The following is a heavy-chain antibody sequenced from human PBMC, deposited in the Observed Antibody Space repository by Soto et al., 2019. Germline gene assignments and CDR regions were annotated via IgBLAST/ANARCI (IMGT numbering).Heavy chain of an antibody. J-gene: IGHJ6*02. CDR3: WRGYSRRFYYDVGMDV. CDR1: GGSFSGYY. V-gene: IGHV4-34*01. CDR2: INHSGST. Sequence: SETLSLTCAVYGGSFSGYYWSWIRQPPGKGLGWIGDINHSGSTKYNPSLKSRRTISLDTSKNQFSLKLSTGTAADTAAYYYWRGYSRRFYYDVGMDVWGQGNTVTVSS. D-gene: IGHD3-22*01.